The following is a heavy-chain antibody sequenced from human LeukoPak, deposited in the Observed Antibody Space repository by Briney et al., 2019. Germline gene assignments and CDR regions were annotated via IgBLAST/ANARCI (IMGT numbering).Heavy chain of an antibody. CDR3: ASGKRVWEPPGPFYFDY. J-gene: IGHJ4*02. CDR1: GYTRTDYY. CDR2: INSNSGDT. Sequence: ASVKVSCKPSGYTRTDYYIHWVRQAPGQGLEWMGWINSNSGDTTYPQTFQGRVTITRDTSISTFYMDLIGLRSDDTAVYYCASGKRVWEPPGPFYFDYWGQGTLVTVSS. D-gene: IGHD1-26*01. V-gene: IGHV1-2*02.